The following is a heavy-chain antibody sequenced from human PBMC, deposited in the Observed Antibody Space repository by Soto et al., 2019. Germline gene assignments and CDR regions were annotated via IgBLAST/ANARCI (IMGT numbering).Heavy chain of an antibody. V-gene: IGHV4-59*01. J-gene: IGHJ5*02. CDR1: GGSISSYY. Sequence: PSETLSLTCTVSGGSISSYYWSWIRQPPGKGLEWIGYTYYSGSTNYNPSLKSRVTISVDTSKNQFSLKLSSVTAADTAVYYCARGDCSGGSCYGFDPWGQGTLVTVSS. D-gene: IGHD2-15*01. CDR2: TYYSGST. CDR3: ARGDCSGGSCYGFDP.